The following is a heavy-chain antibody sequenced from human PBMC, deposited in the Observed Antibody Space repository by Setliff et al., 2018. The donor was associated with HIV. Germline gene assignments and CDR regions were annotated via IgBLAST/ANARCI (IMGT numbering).Heavy chain of an antibody. Sequence: PGESLKISCKASELNSPNDWIAWVRQMSGNGLEWMGIIYPGDSDAKYNPSFQGQVTISADKSISTAYLQWSNLKASDTAMYYCARGATGNLEALDIWGQGTMVTVSS. CDR3: ARGATGNLEALDI. CDR1: ELNSPNDW. J-gene: IGHJ3*02. V-gene: IGHV5-51*01. CDR2: IYPGDSDA. D-gene: IGHD6-13*01.